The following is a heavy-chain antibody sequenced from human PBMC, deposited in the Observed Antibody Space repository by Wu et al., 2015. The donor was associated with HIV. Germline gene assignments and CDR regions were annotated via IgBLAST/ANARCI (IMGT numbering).Heavy chain of an antibody. D-gene: IGHD5-24*01. CDR2: INSNRGGT. Sequence: QVQLLQSGAEVKKPGASVIISCKASGYTFTDYYIYWVRQAPGQGPEWMGRINSNRGGTKYAQKFQGRVTMSRDTAISTAYMELASLTSDDTAVYYCARLQSLHGLYSNADFWGQGTLVTASS. CDR1: GYTFTDYY. J-gene: IGHJ4*02. CDR3: ARLQSLHGLYSNADF. V-gene: IGHV1-2*06.